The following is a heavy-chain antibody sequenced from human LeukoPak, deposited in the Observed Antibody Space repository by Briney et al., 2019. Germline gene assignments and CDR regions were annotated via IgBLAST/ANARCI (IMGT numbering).Heavy chain of an antibody. D-gene: IGHD1-14*01. CDR2: ISSSSSTI. CDR3: AGGGKNRGGAFDI. J-gene: IGHJ3*02. CDR1: GFTFDDYV. V-gene: IGHV3-48*02. Sequence: GGSLRLSCAASGFTFDDYVMNWVRQAPGKGLEWVSYISSSSSTIYYADSVKGRFTISRDNAKNSLYLQMNSLRDEDTAVYYCAGGGKNRGGAFDIWGQGTMVTVSS.